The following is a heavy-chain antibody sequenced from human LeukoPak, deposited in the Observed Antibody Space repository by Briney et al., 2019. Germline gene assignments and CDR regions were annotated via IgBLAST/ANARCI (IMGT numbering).Heavy chain of an antibody. CDR2: INPSGGST. J-gene: IGHJ3*02. CDR3: ARERGIAAARDAFDI. Sequence: ASVKVSCKSSGGTFTIYAISWVRQAPGQGLEWMGIINPSGGSTSYAQKFQGRVTMTRDASTSTVYMELSSLRSEDTAVYYCARERGIAAARDAFDIWGQGTMVTVSS. D-gene: IGHD6-13*01. CDR1: GGTFTIYA. V-gene: IGHV1-46*01.